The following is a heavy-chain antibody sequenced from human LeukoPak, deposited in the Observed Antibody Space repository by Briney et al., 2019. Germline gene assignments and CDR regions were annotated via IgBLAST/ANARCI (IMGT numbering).Heavy chain of an antibody. CDR2: IYYSGST. CDR3: ARDYGLAVADRLLGADAFDI. V-gene: IGHV4-39*07. CDR1: GGSISSSSYY. Sequence: SETLSLTCTVSGGSISSSSYYWGWIRQPPGKGLEWIGSIYYSGSTYYNPSLKSRVAISVDTSKNQFSLKLSSVTAADTAVYYCARDYGLAVADRLLGADAFDIWGQGTMVTVSS. J-gene: IGHJ3*02. D-gene: IGHD6-19*01.